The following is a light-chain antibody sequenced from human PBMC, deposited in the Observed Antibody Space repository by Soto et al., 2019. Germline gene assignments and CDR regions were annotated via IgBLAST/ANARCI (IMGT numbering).Light chain of an antibody. V-gene: IGLV2-14*01. CDR1: SSDVGGYNY. Sequence: QSVLTQPASVSGSPGQSITISCTGTSSDVGGYNYVSWYQQHPGKAPKLMIYEVSNRPSGVSNRFSGSKSGNTASLTISGLQAEDEADYSCCSYAGRDTYVVFGGGTQLTVL. CDR3: CSYAGRDTYVV. CDR2: EVS. J-gene: IGLJ2*01.